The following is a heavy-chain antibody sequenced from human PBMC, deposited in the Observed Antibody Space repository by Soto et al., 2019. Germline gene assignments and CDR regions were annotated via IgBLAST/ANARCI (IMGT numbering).Heavy chain of an antibody. D-gene: IGHD3-22*01. Sequence: ASVKVSCKASGYNFGNYDLNWVRQATGQGLEWMGWMNPKNGDTGHAQKFQGRVTLTRDTSISTAYMELSSLRSEDTAVYYCARDYYDSSGYYFGQYGMDVWGQGTTVTVSS. J-gene: IGHJ6*02. CDR1: GYNFGNYD. V-gene: IGHV1-8*02. CDR2: MNPKNGDT. CDR3: ARDYYDSSGYYFGQYGMDV.